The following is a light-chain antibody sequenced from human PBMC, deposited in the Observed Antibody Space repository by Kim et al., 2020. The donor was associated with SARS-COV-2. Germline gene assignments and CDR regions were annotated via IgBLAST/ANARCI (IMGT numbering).Light chain of an antibody. J-gene: IGLJ3*02. CDR3: QAWDSSTAV. Sequence: SYELTQPPSVSVSPGQTASITCSGDKWGDKYACWYQQKPGQSPVLVIYQDSKRPSGIPERFSSSNSGNTATLTISGTQAMDEADYYCQAWDSSTAVFGGGTQLTVL. V-gene: IGLV3-1*01. CDR2: QDS. CDR1: KWGDKY.